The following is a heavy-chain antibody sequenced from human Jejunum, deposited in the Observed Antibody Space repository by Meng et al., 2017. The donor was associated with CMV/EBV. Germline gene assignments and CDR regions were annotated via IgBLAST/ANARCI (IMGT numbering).Heavy chain of an antibody. CDR2: ISGSGDKT. D-gene: IGHD6-13*01. Sequence: SGLTFSNYATSWVRQAPGKGLEWVSAISGSGDKTYYPDSVKGRFTISRDNSKNTLYLQMSSLRAEDTAVYFCAREREQHWRYYGMDVWGQGTLVTVSS. CDR1: GLTFSNYA. V-gene: IGHV3-23*01. CDR3: AREREQHWRYYGMDV. J-gene: IGHJ6*02.